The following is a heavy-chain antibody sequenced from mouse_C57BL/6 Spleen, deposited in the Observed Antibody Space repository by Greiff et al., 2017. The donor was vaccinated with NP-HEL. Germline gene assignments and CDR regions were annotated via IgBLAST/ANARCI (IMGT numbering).Heavy chain of an antibody. Sequence: EVKLQESGGGLVKPGGSLKLSCAASGFTFSSYAMSWVRQTPEKRLEWVATISDGGSYTYYPDNVKGRFTISRDNAKNNLYLQMIHLKSEDTAMYYCSRDDGNYPAWFAYWGQGTLVTVSA. V-gene: IGHV5-4*01. CDR1: GFTFSSYA. J-gene: IGHJ3*01. CDR2: ISDGGSYT. D-gene: IGHD2-1*01. CDR3: SRDDGNYPAWFAY.